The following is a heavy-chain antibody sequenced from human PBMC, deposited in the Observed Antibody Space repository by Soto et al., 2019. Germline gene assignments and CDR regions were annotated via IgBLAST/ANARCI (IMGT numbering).Heavy chain of an antibody. V-gene: IGHV3-7*03. Sequence: PGGSPRLSCPASGFTLSKYWMTWVRQAPGKGLEWVANIKQDGSENYVDSVKGRFTISRDNAKSSLYLQMNSLRAEDTAVYCCARARYYDILTGSYYFYAMDVWGQGTTVTVSS. D-gene: IGHD3-9*01. CDR1: GFTLSKYW. CDR3: ARARYYDILTGSYYFYAMDV. CDR2: IKQDGSE. J-gene: IGHJ6*02.